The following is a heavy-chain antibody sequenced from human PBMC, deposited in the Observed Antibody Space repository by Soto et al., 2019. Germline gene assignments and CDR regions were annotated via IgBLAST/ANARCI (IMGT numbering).Heavy chain of an antibody. D-gene: IGHD3-22*01. CDR2: ISSSSSYI. Sequence: GGSLRLSCAASGFTFSSYSMNWVRQAPGKGLEWVSSISSSSSYIYYADSVKGRFTISRDNAKNSLYLQMNSLRAEDTAVYYCARDFYDSSGYPDYWGQGTLVTVSS. V-gene: IGHV3-21*01. CDR3: ARDFYDSSGYPDY. J-gene: IGHJ4*02. CDR1: GFTFSSYS.